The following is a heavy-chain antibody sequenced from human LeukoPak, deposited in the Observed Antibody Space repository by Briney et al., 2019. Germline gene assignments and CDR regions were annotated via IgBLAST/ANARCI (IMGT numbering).Heavy chain of an antibody. Sequence: SQTLSPTCTVSGGSISSYYWSWIRQPPGKGLEWIGYIYYSGSTYYNPSLKSRVTISVDTSKNQFSLKLSSVTAADTAVYYCARDRGGGSTIEYWGQGTLVTVSS. CDR3: ARDRGGGSTIEY. J-gene: IGHJ4*02. CDR1: GGSISSYY. CDR2: IYYSGST. D-gene: IGHD2-15*01. V-gene: IGHV4-30-4*01.